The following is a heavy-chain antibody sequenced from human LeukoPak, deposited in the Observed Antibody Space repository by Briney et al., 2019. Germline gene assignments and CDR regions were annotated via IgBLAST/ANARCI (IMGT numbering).Heavy chain of an antibody. D-gene: IGHD6-19*01. V-gene: IGHV3-30*04. J-gene: IGHJ4*02. Sequence: QPGRSLRLSCAASGFIFSTYAMHWVRQAPGKGLEWVAFISYDGSDSVKGRFTISRDNAKNTLYLQMNSLTIEDTAVYYCARGGGESSSGQLFDYWGQGTLVTVCS. CDR3: ARGGGESSSGQLFDY. CDR1: GFIFSTYA. CDR2: ISYDGS.